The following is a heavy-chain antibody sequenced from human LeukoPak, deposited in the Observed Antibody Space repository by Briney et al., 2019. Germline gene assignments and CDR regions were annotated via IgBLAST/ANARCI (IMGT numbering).Heavy chain of an antibody. V-gene: IGHV3-30-3*01. CDR3: ARDGGATVADYYYYGMDV. Sequence: GGSLRLSCAASGFTFTSYAMHWVRQAPGKGLEWVAVISKDGANKYYADSVKGRFTTSRDNSKYTLYLQMNSLGTEDTAVYYCARDGGATVADYYYYGMDVWGQGTTVTVSS. CDR1: GFTFTSYA. J-gene: IGHJ6*02. CDR2: ISKDGANK. D-gene: IGHD4-23*01.